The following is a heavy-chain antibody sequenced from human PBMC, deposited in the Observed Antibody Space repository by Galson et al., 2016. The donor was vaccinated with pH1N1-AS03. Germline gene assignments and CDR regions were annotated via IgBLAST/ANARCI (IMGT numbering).Heavy chain of an antibody. V-gene: IGHV1-69*13. J-gene: IGHJ6*02. CDR2: IIAIFGTA. D-gene: IGHD3-3*01. CDR3: ARDLVLRFLERSPDDYNAMDV. CDR1: GGTFINYA. Sequence: SVKVSCKASGGTFINYAISWVRQAPGQGLEWMGGIIAIFGTANYAQKFQGRVTITADESTSTAYMEVNSLRSEDTAVYYCARDLVLRFLERSPDDYNAMDVWGQGTTVTVSS.